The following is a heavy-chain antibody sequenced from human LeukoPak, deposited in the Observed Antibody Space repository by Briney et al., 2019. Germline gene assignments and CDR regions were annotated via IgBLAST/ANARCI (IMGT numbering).Heavy chain of an antibody. CDR1: GYSFTSYW. CDR3: ARRGGSSGLDAFDI. D-gene: IGHD3-22*01. J-gene: IGHJ3*02. V-gene: IGHV5-51*01. CDR2: IYPVESDT. Sequence: GESLKISCKGSGYSFTSYWIGWLRQMPGKGLEWMGIIYPVESDTRYSPSFQGQVTISADKPISTAYLQWSSLKASDTAMYYCARRGGSSGLDAFDIWGEGTRVTVSS.